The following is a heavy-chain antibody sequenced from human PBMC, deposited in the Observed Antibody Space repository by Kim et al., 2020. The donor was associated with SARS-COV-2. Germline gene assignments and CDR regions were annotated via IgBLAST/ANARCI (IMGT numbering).Heavy chain of an antibody. V-gene: IGHV4-34*01. J-gene: IGHJ6*03. CDR3: ARPAGYSSGWYPRAYYMDV. CDR1: GGSFSGYY. CDR2: INHSGST. D-gene: IGHD6-19*01. Sequence: SETLSLTCAVYGGSFSGYYWSWIRQPPGKGLEWIGEINHSGSTNYNPSLKSRVTISVDTSKNQFSLKLSSVTAADTAVYYCARPAGYSSGWYPRAYYMDV.